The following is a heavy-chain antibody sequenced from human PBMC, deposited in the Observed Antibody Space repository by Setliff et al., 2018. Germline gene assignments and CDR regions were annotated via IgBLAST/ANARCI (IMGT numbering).Heavy chain of an antibody. D-gene: IGHD6-25*01. CDR3: VRDTTSGWMLTN. CDR2: IRSDGNNK. Sequence: PGGSLRLSCAASGFTFSSYGMHWVRQAPGKGLEWVAFIRSDGNNKYYADSVKGRFTISRDNAKNSLYLQMNSLRAEDTAVYYCVRDTTSGWMLTNWGQGTLVTVSS. CDR1: GFTFSSYG. J-gene: IGHJ4*02. V-gene: IGHV3-30*02.